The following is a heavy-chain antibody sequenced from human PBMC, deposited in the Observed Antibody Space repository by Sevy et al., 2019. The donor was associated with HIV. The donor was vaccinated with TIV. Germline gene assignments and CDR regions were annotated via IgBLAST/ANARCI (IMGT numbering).Heavy chain of an antibody. J-gene: IGHJ3*02. V-gene: IGHV3-48*02. CDR1: GFTFSSYS. D-gene: IGHD3-22*01. CDR3: AGTHYYDSSGYPFDI. Sequence: GGSLRLSCAASGFTFSSYSMNWVRQAPGKGLEWVSYISSSSSTIYYADSVKGRFTISRDNAKNSLYLQRNSLRDEDTAVYYCAGTHYYDSSGYPFDIWGQGTMVTVSS. CDR2: ISSSSSTI.